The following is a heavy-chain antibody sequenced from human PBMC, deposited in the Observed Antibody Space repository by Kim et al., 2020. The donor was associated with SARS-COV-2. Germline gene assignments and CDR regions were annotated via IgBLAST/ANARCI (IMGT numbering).Heavy chain of an antibody. V-gene: IGHV4-59*12. J-gene: IGHJ3*02. D-gene: IGHD3-9*01. CDR3: ARERGYYDILTGYSGGAFDI. CDR1: GGSISSYY. Sequence: SETLSLTCTVSGGSISSYYWSWIRQPPGKGLEWIGYIYYSGSTNYNPSLKSRVTISVDTSKNQFSLKLSSVTAADTAVYYCARERGYYDILTGYSGGAFDIWGQGTMVTVSS. CDR2: IYYSGST.